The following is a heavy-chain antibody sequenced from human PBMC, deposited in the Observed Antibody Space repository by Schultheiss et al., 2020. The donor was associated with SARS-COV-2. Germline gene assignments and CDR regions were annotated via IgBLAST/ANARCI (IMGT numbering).Heavy chain of an antibody. V-gene: IGHV1-2*06. J-gene: IGHJ4*02. CDR1: GYTFIDYN. Sequence: ASVKVSCKASGYTFIDYNIHWLRQAPGQALEWLGRINPNSYDPRYSQKFQGRVTMTRDTSISTAYMELSRLRSDDTAVYYCAREGGLRSIDYWGQGTLVTVSS. CDR3: AREGGLRSIDY. D-gene: IGHD3/OR15-3a*01. CDR2: INPNSYDP.